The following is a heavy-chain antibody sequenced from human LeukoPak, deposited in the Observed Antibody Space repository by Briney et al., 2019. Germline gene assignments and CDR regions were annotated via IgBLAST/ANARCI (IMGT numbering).Heavy chain of an antibody. J-gene: IGHJ4*02. V-gene: IGHV3-21*01. CDR2: ISPDSNYK. CDR1: GFIFSTYS. CDR3: VRGGYRGFDYEY. Sequence: GESLRLSCVASGFIFSTYSMNWLRLAPGKGLEWVSSISPDSNYKYYADSVKGRFTTSRDNAKKTLYLQMNSLRDGDTAVYYCVRGGYRGFDYEYWGQGSLVTVSP. D-gene: IGHD5-12*01.